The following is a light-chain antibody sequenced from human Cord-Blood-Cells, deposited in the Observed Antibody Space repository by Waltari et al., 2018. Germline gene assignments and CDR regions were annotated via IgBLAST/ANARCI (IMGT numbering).Light chain of an antibody. CDR2: RNN. CDR3: QVWDSSSDHQGV. V-gene: IGLV1-47*01. J-gene: IGLJ3*02. CDR1: SSNIGSNY. Sequence: QSVLTQPPSAPGTPGQRVTISCSGSSSNIGSNYVYWYQQHPGTAPKLLIYRNNQRPSGVPDRFSGSNSGNTATLTISRVEAGDEADYYCQVWDSSSDHQGVFGGGTKLTVL.